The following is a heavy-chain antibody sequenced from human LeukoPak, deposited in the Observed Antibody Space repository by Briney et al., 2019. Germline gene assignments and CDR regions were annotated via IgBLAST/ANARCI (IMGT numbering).Heavy chain of an antibody. V-gene: IGHV3-23*01. CDR2: ISGSGGST. D-gene: IGHD4-17*01. J-gene: IGHJ4*02. CDR1: GFTFSSYA. CDR3: AKNRDGYNDYGFFDY. Sequence: GGSLRLSCAASGFTFSSYAMSWVRQAPGKGLEWVSAISGSGGSTYSADPVKGRFTISRDNSKNTLYLQMNSLRADDTAVYYCAKNRDGYNDYGFFDYWGQGTLVTVSS.